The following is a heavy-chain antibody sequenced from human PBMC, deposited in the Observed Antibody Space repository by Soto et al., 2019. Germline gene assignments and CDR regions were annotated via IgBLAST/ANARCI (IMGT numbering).Heavy chain of an antibody. CDR3: ARMAYDSSGYLLYFDN. CDR1: GFSLSNVRMG. V-gene: IGHV2-26*01. D-gene: IGHD3-22*01. CDR2: IFSTDEK. Sequence: QVTLKESGPVLVEPTETLTLTCTVSGFSLSNVRMGVSWIRQPPGKALEWLAHIFSTDEKSYRTSLKRRLTISKDSSKSQVVLTMTNMDPVDTATYYCARMAYDSSGYLLYFDNWGQGTLVTVSS. J-gene: IGHJ4*02.